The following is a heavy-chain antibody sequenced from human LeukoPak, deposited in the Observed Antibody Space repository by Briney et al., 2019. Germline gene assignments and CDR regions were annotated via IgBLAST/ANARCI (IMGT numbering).Heavy chain of an antibody. D-gene: IGHD4-17*01. Sequence: PGGSLRLSCAASGFTFSSYAMHWVRQAPGKGLEWVAVISYDGSNKYYADSVKGRFTISRDNSKNTLYLQMNSLRAEDTAVYYCARGPVTKFEIWGQGTILTVSS. CDR1: GFTFSSYA. J-gene: IGHJ3*02. CDR3: ARGPVTKFEI. CDR2: ISYDGSNK. V-gene: IGHV3-30-3*01.